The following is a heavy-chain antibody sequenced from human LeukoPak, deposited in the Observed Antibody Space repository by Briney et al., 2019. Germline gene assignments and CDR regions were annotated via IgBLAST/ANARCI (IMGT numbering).Heavy chain of an antibody. V-gene: IGHV3-7*03. D-gene: IGHD6-6*01. J-gene: IGHJ6*02. CDR1: GFTFSSYW. CDR2: IKQDGSEK. Sequence: GGSLRLSCEASGFTFSSYWMSWVRQDPGKGLEWVANIKQDGSEKYYVDSVKGRFTISRDNAKNSLYLQMNSLRVEDTAVYYCARDLAARYYYYGMDVWGQGTAVIVSS. CDR3: ARDLAARYYYYGMDV.